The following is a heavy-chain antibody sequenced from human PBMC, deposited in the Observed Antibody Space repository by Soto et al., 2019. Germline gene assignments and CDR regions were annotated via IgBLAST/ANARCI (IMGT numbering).Heavy chain of an antibody. D-gene: IGHD6-6*01. V-gene: IGHV2-5*02. J-gene: IGHJ4*02. CDR1: GFSLSTDDVG. Sequence: ASGPTLVNPTQTLTLTCTFSGFSLSTDDVGVGWIRQPPGKALDWLAVIYWDDDKRYSPSLKSRLTITKDTSKNQVLLTMTNMDPVDTATYFCARSKYSISSFDYWCQGALVTVSS. CDR2: IYWDDDK. CDR3: ARSKYSISSFDY.